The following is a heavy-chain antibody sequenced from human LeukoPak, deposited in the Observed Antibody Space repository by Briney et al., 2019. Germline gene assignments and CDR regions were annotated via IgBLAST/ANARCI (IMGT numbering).Heavy chain of an antibody. CDR2: ISYDGSNK. J-gene: IGHJ6*02. V-gene: IGHV3-30-3*01. CDR1: GCTFSSYA. Sequence: PGGSLRLSCAASGCTFSSYAMHWVCQSPGKGLEWVEVISYDGSNKYYADSVKGRFTISRDNSKNTLYLQMNSLRAEDTAVYYCATTIAAAPEPNYYGMDVWGQGTTVTVSS. CDR3: ATTIAAAPEPNYYGMDV. D-gene: IGHD6-13*01.